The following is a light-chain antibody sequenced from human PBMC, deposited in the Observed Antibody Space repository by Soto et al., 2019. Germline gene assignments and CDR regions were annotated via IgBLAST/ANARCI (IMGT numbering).Light chain of an antibody. CDR3: QQHDNWPWT. Sequence: EIVLTQSPATLSLSPGERATLSCRASQSVRSNLAWYQHKPGQAPRLLIYDVSNTATGIPGRFSGSGFGTDFTLTISNVEPEDFAVYYCQQHDNWPWTFGQGAKVEIK. J-gene: IGKJ1*01. V-gene: IGKV3-11*01. CDR1: QSVRSN. CDR2: DVS.